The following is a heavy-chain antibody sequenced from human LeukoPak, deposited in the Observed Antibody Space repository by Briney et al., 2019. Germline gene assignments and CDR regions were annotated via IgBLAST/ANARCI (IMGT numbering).Heavy chain of an antibody. D-gene: IGHD3-22*01. J-gene: IGHJ1*01. V-gene: IGHV4-39*01. CDR2: IYYSGST. CDR1: GGSISSSSYY. CDR3: ARPDLSSGFQYYFQH. Sequence: SETLSLTCTVSGGSISSSSYYWGWIRQPPGKGLGWIGSIYYSGSTYYNPSLKSRVIISVDTSKNQFSLKLSSVTAADTAVYYCARPDLSSGFQYYFQHWGQGTLVTVSS.